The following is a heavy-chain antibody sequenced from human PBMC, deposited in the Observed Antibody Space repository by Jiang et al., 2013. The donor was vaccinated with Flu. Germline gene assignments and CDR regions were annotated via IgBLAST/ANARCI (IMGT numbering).Heavy chain of an antibody. CDR2: TRSLVTLIP. J-gene: IGHJ4*02. V-gene: IGHV5-51*01. CDR3: ARHSNDWNLLDY. Sequence: IGWVRQTPEKGLEWMGVTRSLVTLIPNTARPSKARSPISVDKSATTAYLQWRSLKASDTALYYCARHSNDWNLLDYWGRGTLVTVSS. D-gene: IGHD6-19*01.